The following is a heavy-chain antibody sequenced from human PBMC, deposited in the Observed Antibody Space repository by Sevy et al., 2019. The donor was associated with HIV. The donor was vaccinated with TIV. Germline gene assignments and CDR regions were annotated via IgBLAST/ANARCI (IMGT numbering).Heavy chain of an antibody. J-gene: IGHJ4*02. D-gene: IGHD6-13*01. CDR3: ARDAGGIGKDF. Sequence: GGSLRLSCAASGFTFSSYWMSWVRQAPGKGLEWVANIKQDGSDKHYVDSVKGRFTISRDNAKNSLSLQMNSLRPEDTAVYYCARDAGGIGKDFWGQGTTVTVSS. V-gene: IGHV3-7*01. CDR1: GFTFSSYW. CDR2: IKQDGSDK.